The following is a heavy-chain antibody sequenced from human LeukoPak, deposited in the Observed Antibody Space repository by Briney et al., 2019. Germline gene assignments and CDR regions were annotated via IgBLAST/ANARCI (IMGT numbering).Heavy chain of an antibody. CDR3: ARRLEVPAAMRTPGVERIWYFDL. J-gene: IGHJ2*01. CDR1: GGSISSGGYY. Sequence: SETLSLTCTVSGGSISSGGYYWSWIRQHPGKGLEWIGYIYYSGSTYYNPSLKSRVTISVDTSKNQFSLKLSSVTAADTAVYYCARRLEVPAAMRTPGVERIWYFDLWGRGTLVTVSS. D-gene: IGHD2-2*01. V-gene: IGHV4-31*03. CDR2: IYYSGST.